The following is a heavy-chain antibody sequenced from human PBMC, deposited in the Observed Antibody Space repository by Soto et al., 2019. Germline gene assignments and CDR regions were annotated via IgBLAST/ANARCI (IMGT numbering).Heavy chain of an antibody. D-gene: IGHD3-10*01. CDR3: ARDGPWSAGVKNYYYMDV. CDR1: GFTFIRFA. CDR2: ISTNGENT. Sequence: EVQLVESGGGLVQPGGSLRLSCAASGFTFIRFAMHWVRQAPGKGLEYVSSISTNGENTYYGDAVKGRFTISRDNSKNTLYLQLGSLRAEDMAVYYCARDGPWSAGVKNYYYMDVWGKGTTGTVSS. V-gene: IGHV3-64*07. J-gene: IGHJ6*03.